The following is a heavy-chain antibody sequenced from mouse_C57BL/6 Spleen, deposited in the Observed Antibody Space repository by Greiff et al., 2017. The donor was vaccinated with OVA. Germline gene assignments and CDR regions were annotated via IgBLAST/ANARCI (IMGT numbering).Heavy chain of an antibody. J-gene: IGHJ4*01. Sequence: EVLGVESEGGLVQPGSSMKLSCTASGFTFSDYYMAWVRQVSEKGLEWVANFIYDGSSTYYLDSLKSRFIISRDNAKNILYLQMSSLKYEDTATYYSERGFYYYGSSSYAMDDWGKGTSVTVAS. CDR2: FIYDGSST. D-gene: IGHD1-1*01. V-gene: IGHV5-16*01. CDR3: ERGFYYYGSSSYAMDD. CDR1: GFTFSDYY.